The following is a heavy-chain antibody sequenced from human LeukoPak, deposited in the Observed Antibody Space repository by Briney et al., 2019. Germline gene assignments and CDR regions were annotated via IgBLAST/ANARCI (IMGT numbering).Heavy chain of an antibody. CDR1: GYTFTSYG. CDR2: ISAYNGNT. Sequence: ASVKVSCKASGYTFTSYGISWVRQAPGQGLEWMGWISAYNGNTNYAQKRQGRVTKTTDTSTSTAYMELRSLRSDDTAVYYCARVYGSGREVCVDYWGQGTLVTVSS. D-gene: IGHD3-10*01. CDR3: ARVYGSGREVCVDY. V-gene: IGHV1-18*01. J-gene: IGHJ4*02.